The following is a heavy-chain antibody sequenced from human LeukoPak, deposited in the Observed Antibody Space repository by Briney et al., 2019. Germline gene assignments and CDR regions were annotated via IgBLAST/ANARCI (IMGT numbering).Heavy chain of an antibody. V-gene: IGHV3-48*01. CDR3: ARGRGYNWNYLDY. CDR1: GFTFSSYS. J-gene: IGHJ4*02. CDR2: ISSSSSTI. Sequence: GGSLRLSCAASGFTFSSYSMNWVRQAPGKGLEWVSYISSSSSTIYYADSVKGRFTISRDNAKNSLYLQMNSLRAEDTAVYYCARGRGYNWNYLDYWDQGTLVTVSS. D-gene: IGHD1-20*01.